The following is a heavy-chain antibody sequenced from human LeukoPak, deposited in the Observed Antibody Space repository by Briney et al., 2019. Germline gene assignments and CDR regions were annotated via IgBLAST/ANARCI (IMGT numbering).Heavy chain of an antibody. CDR1: GFTVSSNS. CDR2: IYSDNT. Sequence: GGSLRLSCTVSGFTVSSNSMSWVRQAPGKGLEWVSFIYSDNTHYSDSVKGRFTISRDNSKNTLYLQMNSLRAEDTAVYYCARDFDFWRNGVEDYWGQGTLVTVSS. D-gene: IGHD3-3*01. CDR3: ARDFDFWRNGVEDY. V-gene: IGHV3-53*01. J-gene: IGHJ4*02.